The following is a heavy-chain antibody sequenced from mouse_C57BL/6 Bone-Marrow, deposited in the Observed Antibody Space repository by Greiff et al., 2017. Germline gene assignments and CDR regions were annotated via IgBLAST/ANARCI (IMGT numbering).Heavy chain of an antibody. CDR3: ASDGY. D-gene: IGHD1-2*01. CDR2: ISSGGSYT. J-gene: IGHJ3*01. Sequence: EVKLVESGGDLVKPGGSLKLSCAASGFTFSSYGMSWVRQTPDKRLEWVATISSGGSYTYYPDSVKGRFTISRDNAKNTLYLQMSSLKSEDTAMYYCASDGYWGQGTLVTVSA. V-gene: IGHV5-6*02. CDR1: GFTFSSYG.